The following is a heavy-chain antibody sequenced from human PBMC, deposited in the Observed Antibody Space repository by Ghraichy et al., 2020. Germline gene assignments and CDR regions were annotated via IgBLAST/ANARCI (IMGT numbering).Heavy chain of an antibody. V-gene: IGHV1-69*04. Sequence: SVKVSCKASGDTFSSYAISWVRQAPGQGLEWMGRIIPILGIANYAQKFQGRVTITADKSTSTAYMELSSLRSEDTAVYYCARGRYDFWSGYYVSKDYYYGMDVWGQGTTVTVSS. CDR2: IIPILGIA. CDR3: ARGRYDFWSGYYVSKDYYYGMDV. D-gene: IGHD3-3*01. J-gene: IGHJ6*02. CDR1: GDTFSSYA.